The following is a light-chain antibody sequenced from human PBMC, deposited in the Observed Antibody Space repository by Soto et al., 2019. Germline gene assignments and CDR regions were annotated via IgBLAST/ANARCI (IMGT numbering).Light chain of an antibody. CDR3: QHRSNWLT. J-gene: IGKJ4*01. Sequence: DIVLTQSPSTLSSSPGERATLTCRASQSVSSYLAWYQQKPGHAPSLLIYVASNRATGIPARFSGSGSGTDFPLTISRLAPEDFAFYYCQHRSNWLTFGGGTKVEIK. CDR2: VAS. V-gene: IGKV3-11*01. CDR1: QSVSSY.